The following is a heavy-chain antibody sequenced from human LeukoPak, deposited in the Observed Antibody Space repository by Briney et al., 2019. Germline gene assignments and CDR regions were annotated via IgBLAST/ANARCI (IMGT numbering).Heavy chain of an antibody. D-gene: IGHD2-2*01. CDR2: ISSNGGST. Sequence: PGGSLRLSCSASGFTFSSYAMHWVRQAPGKGLEYVSAISSNGGSTYYADSVKGRFTISRDNSKNTLYLQMSSLRAEDTAVYYCVKDLPPIVVVPGWYFDLWGRGTLVTVSS. CDR1: GFTFSSYA. V-gene: IGHV3-64D*06. CDR3: VKDLPPIVVVPGWYFDL. J-gene: IGHJ2*01.